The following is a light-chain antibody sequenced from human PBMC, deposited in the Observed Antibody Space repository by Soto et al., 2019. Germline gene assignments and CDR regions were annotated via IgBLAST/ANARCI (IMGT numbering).Light chain of an antibody. CDR1: SSDVGGYNS. V-gene: IGLV2-14*01. J-gene: IGLJ1*01. CDR2: EVS. CDR3: SSHTTDNTRV. Sequence: QSLLTQPASVSGSPGQSIAISCTGTSSDVGGYNSVSWYQQHPDKAPKLIIHEVSNRPSGVSDRFSGSKSGNTASLSISGLQADDEADYYCSSHTTDNTRVCGSGTKVTVL.